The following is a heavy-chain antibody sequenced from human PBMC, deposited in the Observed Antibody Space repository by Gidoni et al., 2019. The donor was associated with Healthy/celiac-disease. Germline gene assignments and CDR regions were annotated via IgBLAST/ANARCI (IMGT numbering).Heavy chain of an antibody. D-gene: IGHD2-21*02. Sequence: QVQLVESGGGVVQPGRSLRLSCAASGFTFSRYAIHWVRQAPGKGLEWVAVISYDGSNKYYADSVKGRFTISRDNSKNTLYLQMNSLRAEDTAVYYCARGGAYCGGDCYLFDYWGQGTLVTVSS. V-gene: IGHV3-30-3*01. CDR1: GFTFSRYA. J-gene: IGHJ4*02. CDR2: ISYDGSNK. CDR3: ARGGAYCGGDCYLFDY.